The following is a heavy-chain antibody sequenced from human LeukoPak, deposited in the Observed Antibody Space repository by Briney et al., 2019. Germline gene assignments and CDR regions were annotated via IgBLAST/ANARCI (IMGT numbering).Heavy chain of an antibody. CDR1: GGTFSSYA. D-gene: IGHD3-22*01. CDR2: IIPIFGIA. CDR3: ARTPPDSSGYYYLFDY. Sequence: SVKVSCKASGGTFSSYAISWVRQAPGQGLERMGRIIPIFGIANYAQKFQGRVTITADKSTSTAYMELSSLRSEDTAVYYCARTPPDSSGYYYLFDYWGQGTLVTVSS. J-gene: IGHJ4*02. V-gene: IGHV1-69*04.